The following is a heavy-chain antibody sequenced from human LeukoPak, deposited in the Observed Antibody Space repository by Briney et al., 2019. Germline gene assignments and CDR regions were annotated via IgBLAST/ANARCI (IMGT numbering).Heavy chain of an antibody. V-gene: IGHV4-4*09. CDR3: ARHARAYGGNLFDY. D-gene: IGHD4-23*01. J-gene: IGHJ4*02. Sequence: SETLSLTCTVSGGSISSYYWSWLRQPPGKGLEWIGYIYTSGSTNYNPSLKSRVTISVDTSKNQFSLKLSSVTAADTAVYYCARHARAYGGNLFDYWGQGTLVTVSS. CDR2: IYTSGST. CDR1: GGSISSYY.